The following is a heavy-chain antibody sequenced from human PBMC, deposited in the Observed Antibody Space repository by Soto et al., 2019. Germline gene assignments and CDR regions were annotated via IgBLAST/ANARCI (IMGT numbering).Heavy chain of an antibody. CDR3: ARDPLWGTAMVLWYFDL. CDR1: GFTFSSYA. Sequence: VQLVESGGGVVQPGRSLRLSCAASGFTFSSYAMHWVRQAPGKGLEWVAVISYDGSNKYYADSVKGRFTISRDNSKNTLYLQMNSLRAEDTAVNYCARDPLWGTAMVLWYFDLWGRGTLVTVSS. V-gene: IGHV3-30-3*01. CDR2: ISYDGSNK. D-gene: IGHD5-18*01. J-gene: IGHJ2*01.